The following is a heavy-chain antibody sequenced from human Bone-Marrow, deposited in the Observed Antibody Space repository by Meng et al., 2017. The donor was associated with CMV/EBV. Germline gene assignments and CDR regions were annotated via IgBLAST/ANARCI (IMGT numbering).Heavy chain of an antibody. V-gene: IGHV3-30-3*01. J-gene: IGHJ4*02. Sequence: GESLKISCAASGFTFSSYAMSWVRQAPGKGLEWVAVISYDGSNKYYADSVKGRFTISRDNSKNTLYLQMNSLRAEDTAVYYCFGSNYGYWGQGTLVTVSS. CDR2: ISYDGSNK. D-gene: IGHD3-16*01. CDR1: GFTFSSYA. CDR3: FGSNYGY.